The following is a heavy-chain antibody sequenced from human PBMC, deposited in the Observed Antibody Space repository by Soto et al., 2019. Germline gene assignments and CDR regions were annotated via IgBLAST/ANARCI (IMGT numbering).Heavy chain of an antibody. CDR3: ARGKPGSSWYN. CDR2: IYHSGST. J-gene: IGHJ4*02. D-gene: IGHD6-13*01. Sequence: SETLSLTCAVSGGSISSGGYSWSWIRQPPGKGLEWIGYIYHSGSTNYNPSLKSRVTISVDTSKNQFSLKLSSVTAADTAVYYCARGKPGSSWYNWGQGTLVTVSS. CDR1: GGSISSGGYS. V-gene: IGHV4-61*08.